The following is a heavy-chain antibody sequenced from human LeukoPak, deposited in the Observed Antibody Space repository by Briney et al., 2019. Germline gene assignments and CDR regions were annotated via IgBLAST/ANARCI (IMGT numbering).Heavy chain of an antibody. Sequence: SVKVSCKASGGTSISYAISWVRQAPGQGLEWMGGIIPIFGTANYAQKFQGRVTITADESTSTAYMELSSLRSEDTAVYYCARVFENKTKTYSGSYQPLGYWGQGTLVTVSS. CDR2: IIPIFGTA. CDR1: GGTSISYA. CDR3: ARVFENKTKTYSGSYQPLGY. D-gene: IGHD1-26*01. J-gene: IGHJ4*02. V-gene: IGHV1-69*01.